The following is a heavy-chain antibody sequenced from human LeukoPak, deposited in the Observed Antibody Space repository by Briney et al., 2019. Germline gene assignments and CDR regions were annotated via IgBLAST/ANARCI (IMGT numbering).Heavy chain of an antibody. CDR2: TSGSGGST. J-gene: IGHJ3*02. CDR3: ARETSTPDAFDI. V-gene: IGHV3-23*01. CDR1: GFTFSSYA. D-gene: IGHD5/OR15-5a*01. Sequence: GGSLRLSCAASGFTFSSYAMNWVRQAPGKGLEWVSGTSGSGGSTFYADSVKGRFTMSRDNSKNTLYLQMNSLRAEDTAVYYCARETSTPDAFDIWGQGTMVTVSS.